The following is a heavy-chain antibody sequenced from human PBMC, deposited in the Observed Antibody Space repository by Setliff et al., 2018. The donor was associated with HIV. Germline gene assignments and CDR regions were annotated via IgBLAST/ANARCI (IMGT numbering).Heavy chain of an antibody. Sequence: SETLSLTCTVSGGSISSSRYYWGWIRQPPGKGLEWITSIYFSGNTRYNPSLKSRVTISVDTSKNQFSLKLRSVTATDTAVYYCARQPNDFDSSGYYGDAFDIWGQGTMVTVSS. V-gene: IGHV4-39*01. CDR1: GGSISSSRYY. CDR3: ARQPNDFDSSGYYGDAFDI. CDR2: IYFSGNT. D-gene: IGHD3-22*01. J-gene: IGHJ3*02.